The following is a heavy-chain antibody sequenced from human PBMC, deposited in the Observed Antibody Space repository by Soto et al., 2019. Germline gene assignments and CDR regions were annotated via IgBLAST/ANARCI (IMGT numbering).Heavy chain of an antibody. V-gene: IGHV4-39*01. CDR1: GGSISSSSYY. D-gene: IGHD3-16*01. CDR3: ASLVWGLVSY. Sequence: PSETLSLTCTVSGGSISSSSYYWGWIRQPPGKGLEWIGNIYYSGSTYYNPSLKSRVTISVDTSKNQFSLKLTSVTAADTAVYYCASLVWGLVSYRAQRTPVTGSS. CDR2: IYYSGST. J-gene: IGHJ4*02.